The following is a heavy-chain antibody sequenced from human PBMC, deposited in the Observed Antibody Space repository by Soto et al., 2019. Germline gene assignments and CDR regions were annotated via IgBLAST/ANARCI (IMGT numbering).Heavy chain of an antibody. CDR3: PIGTGVPYQWFDS. CDR1: GFSFIEYG. CDR2: ISHAGNDR. Sequence: QVELLESGGGVVQPGRSLRLSCEASGFSFIEYGMHWVRQAPGKGLEWVAAISHAGNDRYYADSVKGRFTISRDNSKKTLYLKMNSLRAEDAAIYYWPIGTGVPYQWFDSWGQGTLVTVSS. J-gene: IGHJ5*01. D-gene: IGHD3-3*01. V-gene: IGHV3-30*03.